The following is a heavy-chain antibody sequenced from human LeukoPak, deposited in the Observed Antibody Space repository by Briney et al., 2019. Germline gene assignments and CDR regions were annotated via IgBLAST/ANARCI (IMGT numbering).Heavy chain of an antibody. CDR2: IRYDGSNK. Sequence: GGSLRLSCAASGFTFSSYGMHWVRQAPGKGLEWVAFIRYDGSNKYYADSVKGRFTISRDNSKKTLFLQMTSLRTEDTTVYYCAKSRTMVTTDDAFDIWGQGTMVTVSS. CDR1: GFTFSSYG. J-gene: IGHJ3*02. D-gene: IGHD4-11*01. CDR3: AKSRTMVTTDDAFDI. V-gene: IGHV3-30*02.